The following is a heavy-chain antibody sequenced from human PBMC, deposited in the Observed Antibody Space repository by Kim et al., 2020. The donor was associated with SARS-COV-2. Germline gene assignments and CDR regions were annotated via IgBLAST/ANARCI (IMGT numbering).Heavy chain of an antibody. CDR1: GGTFSSYA. CDR2: IIPIFGTA. CDR3: ARDGMRGVPPPFYYYGMDV. V-gene: IGHV1-69*13. J-gene: IGHJ6*02. D-gene: IGHD3-10*01. Sequence: SVKVSCKASGGTFSSYAISWVRQAPGQGLEWMGGIIPIFGTANYAQKFQGRVTITADESTSTAYMELSSLRSEDTAVYYCARDGMRGVPPPFYYYGMDVWGQGTTVTVSS.